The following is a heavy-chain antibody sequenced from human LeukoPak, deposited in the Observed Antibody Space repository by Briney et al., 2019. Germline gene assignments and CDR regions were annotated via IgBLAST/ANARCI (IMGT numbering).Heavy chain of an antibody. V-gene: IGHV4-59*01. CDR1: GGSISSYY. Sequence: PSETLSLTCTVSGGSISSYYWSWIRQPPGKGLEWIGYIYYSGSTNYNPSLKSRVTISVDTSKNQFSLKLSSVTAADTAVYYCARRGVTPFDYWGQGTLVTVSS. CDR3: ARRGVTPFDY. J-gene: IGHJ4*02. CDR2: IYYSGST.